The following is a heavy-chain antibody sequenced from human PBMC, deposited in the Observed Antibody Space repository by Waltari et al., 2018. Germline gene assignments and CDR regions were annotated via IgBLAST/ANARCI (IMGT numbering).Heavy chain of an antibody. CDR2: IYTTGST. V-gene: IGHV4-61*02. Sequence: QVQLQESGPGLVKPSQTLSLTCTVSGGSIRSGSYYWSWIRLPAGKDLEWVGRIYTTGSTNYNPSLKSRVTMSVDTSKNQFSLKLSSVTAADTAVYYCARSNFYSGSGSYAFAYWGQGILVTVSS. J-gene: IGHJ4*02. D-gene: IGHD3-10*01. CDR1: GGSIRSGSYY. CDR3: ARSNFYSGSGSYAFAY.